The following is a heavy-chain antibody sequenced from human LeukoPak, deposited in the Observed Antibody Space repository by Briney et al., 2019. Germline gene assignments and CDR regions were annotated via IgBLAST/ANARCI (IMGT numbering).Heavy chain of an antibody. D-gene: IGHD3-10*01. CDR1: GYTFTSYY. J-gene: IGHJ4*02. CDR2: INPSGGST. V-gene: IGHV1-46*01. CDR3: ATYTQSGAQGVSDY. Sequence: ASVKVSCKASGYTFTSYYMHWVRQAPGQGLEWMGIINPSGGSTSYAQEFQDRVTMTRDTSMSTVYMEPSSLRSEDTAVYYCATYTQSGAQGVSDYWGQGTLVTVSS.